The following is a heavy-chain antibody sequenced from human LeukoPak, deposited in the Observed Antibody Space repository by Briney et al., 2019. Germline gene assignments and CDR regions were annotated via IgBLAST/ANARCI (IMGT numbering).Heavy chain of an antibody. CDR3: ARGSLYGDAFDI. CDR2: ISSSSSTL. J-gene: IGHJ3*02. D-gene: IGHD2-8*01. Sequence: LSGGSLRLSCAASGFTFSSYSMNWVRQAPGKGLEWVSYISSSSSTLYYADSVKGRFTISRDNAKNSLYLQINSLRAEDTAVYYCARGSLYGDAFDIWGQGTMVTVSS. CDR1: GFTFSSYS. V-gene: IGHV3-48*04.